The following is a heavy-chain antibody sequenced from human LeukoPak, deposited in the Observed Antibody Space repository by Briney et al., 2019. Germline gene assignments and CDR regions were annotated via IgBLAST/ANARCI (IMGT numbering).Heavy chain of an antibody. J-gene: IGHJ4*02. V-gene: IGHV3-33*01. Sequence: PGGSLRLSCAASGLTFRSYGMHWVRQAPGKGLEWVALIWNDGSNKYYADSVKGRFTISRDNSKNTLYLQMNSLRAEDTAVYPCATDGSSGYFEYWGQGTLVTVSS. CDR1: GLTFRSYG. CDR2: IWNDGSNK. CDR3: ATDGSSGYFEY. D-gene: IGHD3-22*01.